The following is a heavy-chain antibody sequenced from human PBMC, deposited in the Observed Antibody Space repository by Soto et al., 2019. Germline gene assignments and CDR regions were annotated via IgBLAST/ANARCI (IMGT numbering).Heavy chain of an antibody. Sequence: QVQLQQWGAGPLRPLETLSLTCGVSGGSFSGYYWAWIRQSPGKGLEWIGQINDRGSINYNPSLKSRVSTSAATTKNHYSLNLWSVTAADTAVYYCARESYYVFAGPPRVWYFELWGRGTLVTVSS. CDR2: INDRGSI. D-gene: IGHD3-10*02. CDR3: ARESYYVFAGPPRVWYFEL. V-gene: IGHV4-34*01. J-gene: IGHJ2*01. CDR1: GGSFSGYY.